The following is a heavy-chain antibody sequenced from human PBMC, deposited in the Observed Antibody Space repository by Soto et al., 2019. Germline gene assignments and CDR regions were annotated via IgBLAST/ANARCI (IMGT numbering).Heavy chain of an antibody. D-gene: IGHD5-18*01. CDR1: GGSISSGGYY. J-gene: IGHJ4*02. V-gene: IGHV4-31*11. Sequence: SETLSLTCAVSGGSISSGGYYWSWIRQHPGKGLEWIGYIYYSGSTYYNPSLKSRVTISVDTSKNQFSLKLSSVTAADTAVYYCARTRIQLWPRESVAYFDYWGQGTLVTVSS. CDR3: ARTRIQLWPRESVAYFDY. CDR2: IYYSGST.